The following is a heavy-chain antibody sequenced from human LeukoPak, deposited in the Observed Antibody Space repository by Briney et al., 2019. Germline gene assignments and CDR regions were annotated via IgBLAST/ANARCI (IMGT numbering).Heavy chain of an antibody. V-gene: IGHV3-74*01. CDR3: ARDQVYYYDSSGLSYYYYYYMDV. CDR2: INSDGSNT. J-gene: IGHJ6*03. CDR1: GFTFSSYW. D-gene: IGHD3-22*01. Sequence: PGGSLRLSCAASGFTFSSYWMHWVRQAPGKGLVWVSRINSDGSNTSYADSVKGRFTISRDNAKNTLYLQMNSLRAEDTAVYYCARDQVYYYDSSGLSYYYYYYMDVWGKGTTVTVSS.